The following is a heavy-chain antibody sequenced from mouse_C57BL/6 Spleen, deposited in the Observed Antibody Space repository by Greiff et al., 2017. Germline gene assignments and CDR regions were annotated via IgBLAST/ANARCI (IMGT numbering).Heavy chain of an antibody. CDR1: GFSLTSYG. J-gene: IGHJ2*01. V-gene: IGHV2-2*01. Sequence: QVQLQQSGPGLVQPSQSLSITCTVSGFSLTSYGVNWVRQSPGKGLEWLGVIWSGGSTDYNAAFISRLSISNDNSKSQVFLRMNSQQADDTAIDYCARKWGRYFDYWGQGTTRTVSS. CDR3: ARKWGRYFDY. D-gene: IGHD3-3*01. CDR2: IWSGGST.